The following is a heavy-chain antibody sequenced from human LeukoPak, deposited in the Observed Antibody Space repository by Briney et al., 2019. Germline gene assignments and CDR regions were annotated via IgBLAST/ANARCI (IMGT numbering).Heavy chain of an antibody. CDR3: ANGWGSGHDWDY. J-gene: IGHJ4*02. V-gene: IGHV3-23*01. Sequence: GGSLRLSCAASGFTFSSYGMSWVRQAPGKGLEWVSGISGSGGSTYYADSVKGRFTISRDNSKNTLYLQMNSLRAEDTAIYCCANGWGSGHDWDYWGQGTLVTVSS. D-gene: IGHD5-12*01. CDR1: GFTFSSYG. CDR2: ISGSGGST.